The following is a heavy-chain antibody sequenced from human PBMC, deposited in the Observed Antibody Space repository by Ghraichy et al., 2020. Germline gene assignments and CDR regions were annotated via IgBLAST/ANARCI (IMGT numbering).Heavy chain of an antibody. V-gene: IGHV4-30-4*01. Sequence: SETLSLTCTVSGGSISSGDYYWSWIRQPPGKGLEWIGYIYYSGSTYYNPSLKSRVTISVDTSKNQFSLKLSSVTAADTAVYYCARGPDAEHLDYWGQGTLVTVSS. CDR2: IYYSGST. D-gene: IGHD1/OR15-1a*01. J-gene: IGHJ4*02. CDR3: ARGPDAEHLDY. CDR1: GGSISSGDYY.